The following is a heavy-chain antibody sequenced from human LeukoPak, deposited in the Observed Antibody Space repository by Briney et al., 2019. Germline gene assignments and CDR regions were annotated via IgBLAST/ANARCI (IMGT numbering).Heavy chain of an antibody. CDR2: ISGSGGST. D-gene: IGHD2-8*01. CDR1: GFTVSSNY. Sequence: GGSLRLSCAASGFTVSSNYMSWVRQAPGKGLEWVSAISGSGGSTYYADSVKGRFTISRDNSKNTLYLQMNSLRAEDTAVYYCAKGRFCTNGVCYTDYYYYMDVWGKGTTVTVSS. J-gene: IGHJ6*03. CDR3: AKGRFCTNGVCYTDYYYYMDV. V-gene: IGHV3-23*01.